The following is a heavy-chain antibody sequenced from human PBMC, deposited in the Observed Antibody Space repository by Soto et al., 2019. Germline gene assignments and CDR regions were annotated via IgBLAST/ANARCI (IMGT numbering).Heavy chain of an antibody. J-gene: IGHJ4*02. CDR3: ARSGYSYGPNPLLY. CDR1: GDSISSYY. D-gene: IGHD5-18*01. Sequence: SETLSLTCTVSGDSISSYYWSWIRQHPGKGLEWIGYIYYSGSTYYNPSLKSRVTISVDTSKNQFSLKLSSVTAADTAVYYCARSGYSYGPNPLLYWGQGTLVTVSS. CDR2: IYYSGST. V-gene: IGHV4-59*06.